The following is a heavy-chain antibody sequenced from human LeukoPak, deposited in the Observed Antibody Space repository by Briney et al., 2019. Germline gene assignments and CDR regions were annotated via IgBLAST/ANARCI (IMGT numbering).Heavy chain of an antibody. CDR2: IYTSGST. D-gene: IGHD3/OR15-3a*01. J-gene: IGHJ3*02. Sequence: SQTLSLTCTVSGVSISSGSYYWSWIRQPAGKGLEWIGRIYTSGSTNYNPSLKSRVTISVDTSKNQFSLKLSSVTAADTAVYYCARDFLGLTDAFDIWGQGTMVTVPS. CDR3: ARDFLGLTDAFDI. CDR1: GVSISSGSYY. V-gene: IGHV4-61*02.